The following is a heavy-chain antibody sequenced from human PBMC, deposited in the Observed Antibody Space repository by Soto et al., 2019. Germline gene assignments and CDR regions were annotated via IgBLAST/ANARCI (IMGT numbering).Heavy chain of an antibody. V-gene: IGHV1-69*12. CDR2: IIPIFGST. J-gene: IGHJ5*02. Sequence: QVQLVQSGAEVRKPGSSVKVSCKASGGTFSNSAITWVRQAPGQGLEWVGGIIPIFGSTNYAQKFQGRVTITADESTSTAYMERSSLTSEETAVYYCARDGDLRSDFWSGPLGGGWFDPWGQGTLVTVSS. CDR1: GGTFSNSA. CDR3: ARDGDLRSDFWSGPLGGGWFDP. D-gene: IGHD3-3*01.